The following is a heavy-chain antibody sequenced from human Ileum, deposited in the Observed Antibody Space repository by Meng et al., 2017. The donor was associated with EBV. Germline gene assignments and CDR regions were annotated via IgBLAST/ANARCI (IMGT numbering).Heavy chain of an antibody. Sequence: LQGSGQRLVKPSGTLTLTCAVSGGSITNNNWSWVRQPPGQGLEWIGEISQSGSTYYNPSLKSRVTISGDKSKNNFSLRLSSVTAADTAVYYCAKRTGDRGDYFDYWGQGALVTVSS. CDR1: GGSITNNNW. V-gene: IGHV4-4*02. J-gene: IGHJ4*02. CDR3: AKRTGDRGDYFDY. CDR2: ISQSGST. D-gene: IGHD7-27*01.